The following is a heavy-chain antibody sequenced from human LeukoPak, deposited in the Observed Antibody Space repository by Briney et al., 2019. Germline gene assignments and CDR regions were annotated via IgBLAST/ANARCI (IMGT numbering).Heavy chain of an antibody. J-gene: IGHJ4*02. V-gene: IGHV3-48*03. CDR2: ISSSGSTI. Sequence: PGGSLRLSCAASGFTFSSYEMNWVRQAPGKGLEWVSYISSSGSTIYYADSVKGRFTISRDNAKNSLYLQMNSLRAEDTAVYYCASQGGRQLGFALPEFDYWGQGTLVTVSS. D-gene: IGHD6-6*01. CDR1: GFTFSSYE. CDR3: ASQGGRQLGFALPEFDY.